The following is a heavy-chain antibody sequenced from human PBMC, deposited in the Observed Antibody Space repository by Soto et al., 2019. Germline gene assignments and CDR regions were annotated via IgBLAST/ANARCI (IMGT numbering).Heavy chain of an antibody. CDR1: GFTFSSYG. V-gene: IGHV3-30*18. D-gene: IGHD5-18*01. Sequence: QVQLGESGGGVVQPGRSLRLSCAASGFTFSSYGMHWVRQAPGKGLEWVAVISYDGSNKYYADSVKGRFTISRDNSKNTLYLQMNSLRAEDTAVYYCAKGIGYSYGSPFDYWGQGTLVTVSS. CDR2: ISYDGSNK. CDR3: AKGIGYSYGSPFDY. J-gene: IGHJ4*02.